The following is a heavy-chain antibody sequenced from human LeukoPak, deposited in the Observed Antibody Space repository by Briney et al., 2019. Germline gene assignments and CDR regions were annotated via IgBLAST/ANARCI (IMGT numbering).Heavy chain of an antibody. V-gene: IGHV3-23*01. CDR1: GFTFSSYG. D-gene: IGHD5-12*01. CDR2: ISGSGGST. CDR3: GKGRGYRGYEPVRIYY. J-gene: IGHJ4*02. Sequence: GGSLRLSCAASGFTFSSYGMSWVRQAPGKGLEWVSAISGSGGSTYYADPVKGRFTISRDNSKKTLYLQMNSLGAEDAAVYYCGKGRGYRGYEPVRIYYWGQGTLVTVSS.